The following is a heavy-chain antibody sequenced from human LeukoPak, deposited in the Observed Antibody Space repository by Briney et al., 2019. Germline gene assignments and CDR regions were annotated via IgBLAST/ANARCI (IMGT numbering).Heavy chain of an antibody. CDR3: ARDRYCSGGSCYRWFDP. CDR2: INPNSGGT. D-gene: IGHD2-15*01. V-gene: IGHV1-2*02. Sequence: ASVKVSCKASGYTFTAYYMHWVRQAPGQGLVWMGSINPNSGGTNYAQKFQGRVTMTRDTSISTAYMELSRLASDDTAVYYCARDRYCSGGSCYRWFDPWGQGTLVTVSS. J-gene: IGHJ5*02. CDR1: GYTFTAYY.